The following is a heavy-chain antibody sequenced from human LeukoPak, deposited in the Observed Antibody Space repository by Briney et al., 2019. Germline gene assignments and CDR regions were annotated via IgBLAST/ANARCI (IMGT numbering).Heavy chain of an antibody. V-gene: IGHV1-58*02. J-gene: IGHJ4*02. CDR2: IVVGSGNT. CDR3: AAGYCSGGSCYSDRFDY. CDR1: GFTFTSSA. Sequence: SVKVSCKASGFTFTSSAMQWVRQARGQRLEWIGWIVVGSGNTNYAQKFQERVTITRDMSTSTAYMELSSLRSEDTAVYCCAAGYCSGGSCYSDRFDYWGQGTLVTVSS. D-gene: IGHD2-15*01.